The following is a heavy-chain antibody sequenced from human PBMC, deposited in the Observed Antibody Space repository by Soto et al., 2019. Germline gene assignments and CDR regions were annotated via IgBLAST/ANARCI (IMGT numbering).Heavy chain of an antibody. D-gene: IGHD3-16*01. CDR1: GFSLTDVW. Sequence: GGSLRLSCAVSGFSLTDVWMNWVRQAPGKGLEWVSVIYSGGSTYYADSVKGRFTISRDNSKNTLYLQMNSLRAEDTAVYYCARDLYFYVNWGQGTLVTVSS. CDR3: ARDLYFYVN. V-gene: IGHV3-66*01. CDR2: IYSGGST. J-gene: IGHJ4*02.